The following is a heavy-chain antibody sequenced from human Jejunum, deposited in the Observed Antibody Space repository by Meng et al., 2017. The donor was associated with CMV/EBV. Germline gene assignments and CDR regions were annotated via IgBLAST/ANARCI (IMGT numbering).Heavy chain of an antibody. CDR1: GVTFSSHG. J-gene: IGHJ6*02. V-gene: IGHV3-7*01. CDR2: IKQDGSEK. CDR3: ARGSMEVYSAMDV. Sequence: SGVTFSSHGMSWVRQAPGKGLEWVANIKQDGSEKYYVDSVKGRFTISRDSAKNSLSLQMNSLRAEDTAVYYCARGSMEVYSAMDVWGQGTTVTVSS. D-gene: IGHD3-3*01.